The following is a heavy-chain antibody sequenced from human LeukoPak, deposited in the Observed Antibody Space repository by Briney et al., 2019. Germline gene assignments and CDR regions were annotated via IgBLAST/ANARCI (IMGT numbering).Heavy chain of an antibody. CDR3: TTDPSNPGLVPWFDP. CDR1: GFTFSNAW. J-gene: IGHJ5*02. D-gene: IGHD1-14*01. Sequence: GGSLRLSCAASGFTFSNAWMSWVRQAPGKGLEWVGRIKSKTDGGTTDYAAPVKGRFTISRDDSQNTLYLQMNSLKTEDTAVYYCTTDPSNPGLVPWFDPWGQGTLVTVSS. V-gene: IGHV3-15*01. CDR2: IKSKTDGGTT.